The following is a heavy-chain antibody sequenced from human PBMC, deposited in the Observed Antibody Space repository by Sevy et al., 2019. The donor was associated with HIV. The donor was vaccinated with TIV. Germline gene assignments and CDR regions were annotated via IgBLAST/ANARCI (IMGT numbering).Heavy chain of an antibody. V-gene: IGHV1-46*01. CDR1: GDTFTNDY. J-gene: IGHJ4*02. Sequence: ASVKFSCKPSGDTFTNDYMHWVRQAPGQGLEWMGIIDPSAGNASYAEKFQGRVTMAWDTSTSTLYKDLSSLRSEDTAVYYCVRADPAQHFDSWGQGTLVTVSS. CDR2: IDPSAGNA. CDR3: VRADPAQHFDS.